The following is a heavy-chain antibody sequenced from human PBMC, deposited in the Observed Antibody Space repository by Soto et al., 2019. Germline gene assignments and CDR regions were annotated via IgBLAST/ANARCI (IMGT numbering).Heavy chain of an antibody. D-gene: IGHD5-18*01. CDR3: ARELHIQLWLPFGTFDY. CDR1: GFTFSSYW. CDR2: IKQDGSEK. Sequence: EVQLVESGGGLVQPGGSLRLSCAASGFTFSSYWMSWVRQAPGKGLEWVANIKQDGSEKYYVDSVKGRFTISRDNAKNSLYLQMNSLRAEDTAVYYCARELHIQLWLPFGTFDYWGQGTLVTVSS. J-gene: IGHJ4*02. V-gene: IGHV3-7*01.